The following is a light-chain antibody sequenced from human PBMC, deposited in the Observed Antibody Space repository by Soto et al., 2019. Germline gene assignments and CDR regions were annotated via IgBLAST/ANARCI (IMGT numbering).Light chain of an antibody. CDR2: DAT. CDR3: LHRMNWPLT. Sequence: EIVMTQSPATLSVSPGERATLSCRASQSVSSNLAWYQQKPGQAPRLLIYDATNRATGVPARFSGSGSETDFTLTISSLEPEDLAVYYCLHRMNWPLTFGQGTRLEIK. CDR1: QSVSSN. J-gene: IGKJ5*01. V-gene: IGKV3-11*01.